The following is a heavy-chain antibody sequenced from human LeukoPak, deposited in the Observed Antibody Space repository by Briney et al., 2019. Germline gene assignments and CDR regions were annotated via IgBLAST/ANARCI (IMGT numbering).Heavy chain of an antibody. J-gene: IGHJ4*02. V-gene: IGHV1-69*04. CDR2: IIPIFGIA. CDR3: AKENEAFYFDY. Sequence: ASVKVSCKASGGTFSSYAISWVRQAPGQGLEWMGRIIPIFGIANYAQKFQGRVTITADKSTSTAYMELSSLRSEDTAVYYCAKENEAFYFDYWGQGTLVTVSS. CDR1: GGTFSSYA.